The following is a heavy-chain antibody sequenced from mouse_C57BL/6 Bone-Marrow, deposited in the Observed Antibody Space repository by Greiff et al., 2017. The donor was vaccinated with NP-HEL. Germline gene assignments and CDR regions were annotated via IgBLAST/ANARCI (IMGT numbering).Heavy chain of an antibody. CDR3: AFDGYNGEYFDY. D-gene: IGHD2-3*01. Sequence: VQLKQSGPELVKPGASVKISCKASGYTFTSYCIHWVKQRPGQGLEWIGLIYPGSSNTNYNEKFKGKATLTAVTSASTAYMELSSQTSEASAVYCCAFDGYNGEYFDYWGQGTTLTVSS. J-gene: IGHJ2*01. CDR1: GYTFTSYC. V-gene: IGHV1-66*01. CDR2: IYPGSSNT.